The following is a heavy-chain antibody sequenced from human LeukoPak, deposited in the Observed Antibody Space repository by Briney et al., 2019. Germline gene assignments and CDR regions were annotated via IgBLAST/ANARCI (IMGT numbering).Heavy chain of an antibody. CDR3: ARGKSRGSHIDY. V-gene: IGHV4-38-2*02. CDR1: GYSISSGYY. D-gene: IGHD1-26*01. Sequence: PSETLSLTCTVSGYSISSGYYWGWIRQPPGKGLEWIGSIYHSGSTYYNPSLKSRVTISVDTSKNQFSLRLRYVTAADTAVYYCARGKSRGSHIDYWGRGTLVTVSS. J-gene: IGHJ4*02. CDR2: IYHSGST.